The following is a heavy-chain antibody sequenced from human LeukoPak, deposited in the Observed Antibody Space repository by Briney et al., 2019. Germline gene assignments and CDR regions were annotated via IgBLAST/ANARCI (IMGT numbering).Heavy chain of an antibody. D-gene: IGHD3-22*01. CDR1: GFTFSNAW. Sequence: GGSLRLSWAASGFTFSNAWMSWVRQAPGKVLEWVGRIKSKTDGGTTDYAAPVKGRFTIPRDDSKNTLYLQTNSLKTEDTAVYYCTTESYHYYDSSGYYLWGQGTLVTVSS. CDR3: TTESYHYYDSSGYYL. J-gene: IGHJ5*02. CDR2: IKSKTDGGTT. V-gene: IGHV3-15*01.